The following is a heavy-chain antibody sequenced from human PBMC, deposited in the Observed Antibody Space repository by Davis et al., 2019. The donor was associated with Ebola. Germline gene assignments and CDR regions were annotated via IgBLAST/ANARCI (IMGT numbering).Heavy chain of an antibody. CDR2: IIPIFGTA. Sequence: SVKVSCKASGGTFSSYAISWVRQAPGQGLEWMGGIIPIFGTANYAQKFQGRVTITADESTSTAYMELSSLRSEDTAVYYCAREEGLRGDAFDIWGQGTMVTVSS. V-gene: IGHV1-69*13. J-gene: IGHJ3*02. CDR1: GGTFSSYA. D-gene: IGHD4-17*01. CDR3: AREEGLRGDAFDI.